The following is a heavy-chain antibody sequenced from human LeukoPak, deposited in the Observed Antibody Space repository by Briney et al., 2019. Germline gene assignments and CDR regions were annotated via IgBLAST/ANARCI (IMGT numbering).Heavy chain of an antibody. V-gene: IGHV3-23*01. CDR2: ISGSGGST. CDR3: AKTTLVDGSGSV. D-gene: IGHD3-10*01. CDR1: GFTFSSYA. Sequence: GGSLRLSCAASGFTFSSYAMSWVRQAPGKGLEWVSAISGSGGSTYYADSVKGRFTISRDNSKNTLYLQMNSLRAEDTAVYYRAKTTLVDGSGSVWGQGTTVTVSS. J-gene: IGHJ6*02.